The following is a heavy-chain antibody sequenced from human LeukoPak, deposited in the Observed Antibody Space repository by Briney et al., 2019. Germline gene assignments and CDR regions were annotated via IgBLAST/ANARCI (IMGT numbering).Heavy chain of an antibody. CDR2: IYSSGDT. Sequence: SETLSLTCTVSGGSISNYYWSWIRQPAGKGLEWIGRIYSSGDTYYNPSLNSRVTMSVDTSNNQFSLRLRSVTAAGTAIYYCARDAYYYDTGGYYVTDYWGQGTLVTVSS. V-gene: IGHV4-4*07. J-gene: IGHJ4*02. D-gene: IGHD3-22*01. CDR1: GGSISNYY. CDR3: ARDAYYYDTGGYYVTDY.